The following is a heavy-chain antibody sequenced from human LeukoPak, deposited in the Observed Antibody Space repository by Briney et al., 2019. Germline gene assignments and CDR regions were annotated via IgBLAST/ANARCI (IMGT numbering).Heavy chain of an antibody. J-gene: IGHJ4*02. V-gene: IGHV1-46*01. CDR2: INPSGGST. CDR3: ARDHHADYSNYGIDY. CDR1: GYTFTSYY. Sequence: ASVKVSCKASGYTFTSYYMHWVRQAPGQGLEWMGIINPSGGSTSYAQKFQGKVTMTRDMSTSTVYMELSSLRSEDTAVYYCARDHHADYSNYGIDYWGQGTLVTVSS. D-gene: IGHD4-11*01.